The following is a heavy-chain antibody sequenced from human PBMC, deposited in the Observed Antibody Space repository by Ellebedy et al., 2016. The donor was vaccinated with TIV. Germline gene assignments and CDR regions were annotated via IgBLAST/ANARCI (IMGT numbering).Heavy chain of an antibody. CDR3: AKDREFITIFGVVTITYYFDY. Sequence: GESLKISCAASGFTFSSYAMSWVRQAPGKGLEWVSVIGGSGGSTYYADSVKGRFTISRDNSKNTLYLQMNSLRAEDTAVYYCAKDREFITIFGVVTITYYFDYWGQGTLVTVSS. D-gene: IGHD3-3*01. CDR1: GFTFSSYA. CDR2: IGGSGGST. J-gene: IGHJ4*02. V-gene: IGHV3-23*01.